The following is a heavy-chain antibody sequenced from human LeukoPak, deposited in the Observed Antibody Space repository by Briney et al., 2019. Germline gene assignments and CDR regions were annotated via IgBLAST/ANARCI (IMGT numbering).Heavy chain of an antibody. J-gene: IGHJ6*04. Sequence: GGSLRLSCAASGFTFSRYTMIWVRQAPGKGLEWVSSISSSSSYIYYADSVKGRLTISRDNAKNSLYLQMNSLRAEDTAVYYCAELGITMIGGVWGKGTTVTISS. CDR3: AELGITMIGGV. D-gene: IGHD3-10*02. CDR2: ISSSSSYI. V-gene: IGHV3-21*01. CDR1: GFTFSRYT.